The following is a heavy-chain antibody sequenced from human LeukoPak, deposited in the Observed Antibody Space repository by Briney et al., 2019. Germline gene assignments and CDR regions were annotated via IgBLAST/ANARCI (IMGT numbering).Heavy chain of an antibody. CDR3: ARDLPYCSGGSCYSDYFDY. Sequence: PGGSLRLSCAASGFTFDDYGMSWVRQAPGKGLEWVSGINWNGGSTGYADSVKGRFTISRDNAKNSLYLQMNSLRAEDTALYYCARDLPYCSGGSCYSDYFDYWGQGTLVTVSS. V-gene: IGHV3-20*04. CDR2: INWNGGST. CDR1: GFTFDDYG. D-gene: IGHD2-15*01. J-gene: IGHJ4*02.